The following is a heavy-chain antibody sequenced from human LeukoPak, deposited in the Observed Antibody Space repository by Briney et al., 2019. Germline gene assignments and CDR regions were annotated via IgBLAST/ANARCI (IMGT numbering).Heavy chain of an antibody. D-gene: IGHD3-22*01. J-gene: IGHJ4*02. V-gene: IGHV4-59*08. Sequence: SEPLSLPFPPPGASTSSYYWTWIRRPPGKGLEWMGYIYLRGSTNFNHSLRRRVTLSADTSKNQFSLNLSSVTAADTDVYYCASEYHYDSFGFDYWGQGTLVTVSS. CDR3: ASEYHYDSFGFDY. CDR1: GASTSSYY. CDR2: IYLRGST.